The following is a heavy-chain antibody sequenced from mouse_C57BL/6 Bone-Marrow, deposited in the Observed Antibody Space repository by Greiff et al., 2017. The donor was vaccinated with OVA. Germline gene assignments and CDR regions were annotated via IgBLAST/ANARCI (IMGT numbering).Heavy chain of an antibody. J-gene: IGHJ3*01. CDR2: IYPGDGDT. V-gene: IGHV1-82*01. CDR1: GYAFSSSW. Sequence: VQLQESGPELVKPGASVKISCKASGYAFSSSWMNWVKQRPGKGLEWIGRIYPGDGDTNYNGKFKGKATLTADNSSSTAYMQLSSLTSEDSAVYFCARGDSSPWFAYWGQGTLVTVSA. CDR3: ARGDSSPWFAY. D-gene: IGHD3-2*02.